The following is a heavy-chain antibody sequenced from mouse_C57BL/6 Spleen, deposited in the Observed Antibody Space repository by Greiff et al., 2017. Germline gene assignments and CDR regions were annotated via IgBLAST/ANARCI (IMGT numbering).Heavy chain of an antibody. V-gene: IGHV1-64*01. CDR2: IHPNSGST. J-gene: IGHJ2*01. CDR1: GYTFTSYW. CDR3: AREYYGSPCDY. D-gene: IGHD1-1*01. Sequence: QVQLKQPGAELVKPGASVKLSCKASGYTFTSYWMHWVKQRPGQGLEWIGMIHPNSGSTNYNEKFKSKATLTVDKSSSTAYMQLSSLTSEDSAVYYCAREYYGSPCDYWGQGTTLTVSS.